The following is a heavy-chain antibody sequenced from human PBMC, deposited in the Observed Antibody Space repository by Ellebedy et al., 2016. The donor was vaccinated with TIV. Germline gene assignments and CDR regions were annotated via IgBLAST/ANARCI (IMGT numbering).Heavy chain of an antibody. Sequence: GGSLRLSXAASGFTFSDYYMSWIRQAPGKGLEWVSYISSSSSYTNYADSVKGRFTISRDNSKNTLYLQMNSLRAEDTAVYYCAKDQGYFDWWSRGAGYWGQGTLVTVSS. CDR2: ISSSSSYT. V-gene: IGHV3-11*06. CDR1: GFTFSDYY. J-gene: IGHJ4*02. D-gene: IGHD3-9*01. CDR3: AKDQGYFDWWSRGAGY.